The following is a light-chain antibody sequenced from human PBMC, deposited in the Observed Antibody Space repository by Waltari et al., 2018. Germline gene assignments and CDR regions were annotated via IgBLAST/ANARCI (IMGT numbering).Light chain of an antibody. J-gene: IGKJ4*01. CDR3: HHRSTWSLT. CDR2: DAS. Sequence: EIVLTQSPATLSLSPGERATLSCRASQSINNYLACYQHIPGQPPRLLIYDASNRATGVPARFSGGGSGTDFTLTISSRDPEDFAVYYCHHRSTWSLTFGGGTEVEI. V-gene: IGKV3-11*01. CDR1: QSINNY.